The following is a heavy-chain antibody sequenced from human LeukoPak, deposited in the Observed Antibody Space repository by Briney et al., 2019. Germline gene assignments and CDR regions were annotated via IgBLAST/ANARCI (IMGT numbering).Heavy chain of an antibody. Sequence: GGSLRLSCAASGFMFSNYAMSWVRQAPGKGLEWVSAISGSGGSTYYADSVKGRFTISRDNSKNTLYLQMNSLRAEDTAVYYCAKENYDSSGYYSNGYWGQGTLVTVSS. CDR3: AKENYDSSGYYSNGY. CDR1: GFMFSNYA. CDR2: ISGSGGST. J-gene: IGHJ4*02. D-gene: IGHD3-22*01. V-gene: IGHV3-23*01.